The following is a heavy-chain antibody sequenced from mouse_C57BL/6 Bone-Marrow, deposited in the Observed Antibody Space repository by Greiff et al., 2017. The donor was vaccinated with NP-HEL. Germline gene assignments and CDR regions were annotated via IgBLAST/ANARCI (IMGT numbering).Heavy chain of an antibody. Sequence: VQLQQSGAELVKPGASVKLSCKASGYTFTSYWMQWVKQRPGQGLEWIGVIDPSDSYTNYNQKFKGKATLTVDTSSSTAYMQLSSLTSEDSAVYYCAREDYGSSYWYFDVWGTGTTVTVSS. V-gene: IGHV1-50*01. CDR3: AREDYGSSYWYFDV. J-gene: IGHJ1*03. D-gene: IGHD1-1*01. CDR1: GYTFTSYW. CDR2: IDPSDSYT.